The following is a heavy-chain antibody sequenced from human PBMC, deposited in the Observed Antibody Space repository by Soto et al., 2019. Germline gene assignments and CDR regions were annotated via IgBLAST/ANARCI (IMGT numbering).Heavy chain of an antibody. CDR2: IYYSGST. V-gene: IGHV4-61*01. J-gene: IGHJ3*02. CDR3: ARVWGGSYYDDAFDI. CDR1: GGSVSSGSYY. Sequence: QVQLQESGPGLVKPSETLSLTCTVSGGSVSSGSYYWSWIRQPPGKGLEWIGYIYYSGSTNYNPFLNSLVTLSVDTSKNQFSLKLSSVTAADTAVYYWARVWGGSYYDDAFDIWGQGTMVTVSS. D-gene: IGHD1-26*01.